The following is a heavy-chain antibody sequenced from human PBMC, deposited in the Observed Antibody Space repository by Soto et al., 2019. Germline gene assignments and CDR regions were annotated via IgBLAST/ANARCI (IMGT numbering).Heavy chain of an antibody. CDR2: ISGSGGST. CDR3: AKVPSSSSGWYDYYYYGMDV. CDR1: GFTFSSYA. D-gene: IGHD6-19*01. Sequence: GGSLRLSCAASGFTFSSYAMSWVRQAPGKGLEWVSAISGSGGSTYYADSVKGRFTISRDNSKNTLYLQMNSLRAEDTAVYYCAKVPSSSSGWYDYYYYGMDVWGQGTTVTVSS. V-gene: IGHV3-23*01. J-gene: IGHJ6*02.